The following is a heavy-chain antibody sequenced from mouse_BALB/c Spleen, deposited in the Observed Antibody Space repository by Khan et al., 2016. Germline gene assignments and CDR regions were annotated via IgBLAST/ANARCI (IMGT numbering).Heavy chain of an antibody. CDR1: GYSIPSHYS. J-gene: IGHJ2*01. D-gene: IGHD3-1*01. CDR3: ATSTSGDGYYFDY. Sequence: EVQLQESGPDLVKPSQSLSLTCTVTGYSIPSHYSWHWIRHFPGNKLEWMGYIHYSGSTNYNPSLKSRISITRDTSKNQFFLQLNSVTTEDTATYYCATSTSGDGYYFDYWGQGTTLTVSS. V-gene: IGHV3-1*02. CDR2: IHYSGST.